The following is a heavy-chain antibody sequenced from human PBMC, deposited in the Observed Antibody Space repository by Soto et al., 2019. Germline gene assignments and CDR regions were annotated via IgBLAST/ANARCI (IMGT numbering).Heavy chain of an antibody. CDR1: SGTISSTSHY. CDR3: ARQGRNTRIVLIKHYATDF. CDR2: IDDSGST. Sequence: SDTLSLTCTVSSGTISSTSHYWSWIRQPPGKGLEWIGVIDDSGSTHYSESLKSRVTISVDTSKNQFSLKVSSVTATDTAVYYCARQGRNTRIVLIKHYATDFWGQGTAVTVYS. J-gene: IGHJ6*02. V-gene: IGHV4-39*01. D-gene: IGHD1-1*01.